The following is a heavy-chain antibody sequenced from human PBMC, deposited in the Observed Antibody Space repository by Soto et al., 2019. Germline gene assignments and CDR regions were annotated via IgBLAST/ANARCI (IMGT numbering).Heavy chain of an antibody. Sequence: ASVKVSCKASGYTFTSYGIIWVRQAPGQGLEWMGWISAYNGNTNYAQKLQGRVTMTTDTSTSTAYMELRSLRSDDTAVYYCARDRFQYCSSTSCSPFDYWGQGTLVTVSS. J-gene: IGHJ4*02. CDR3: ARDRFQYCSSTSCSPFDY. D-gene: IGHD2-2*01. CDR2: ISAYNGNT. CDR1: GYTFTSYG. V-gene: IGHV1-18*01.